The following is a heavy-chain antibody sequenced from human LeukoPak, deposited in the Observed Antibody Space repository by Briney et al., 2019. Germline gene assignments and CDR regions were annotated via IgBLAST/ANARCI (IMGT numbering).Heavy chain of an antibody. D-gene: IGHD3-10*01. CDR3: ARDGSLFDY. J-gene: IGHJ4*02. CDR2: IYFGGNI. CDR1: GGSFSGYY. Sequence: SETLSLTCAVYGGSFSGYYWAWIRQPPGKGLEWIGSIYFGGNIYYNPSVKSRVTISVDTSKNQFSLKLTSVAAADTAVYYCARDGSLFDYWGQGTLVTVSS. V-gene: IGHV4-34*01.